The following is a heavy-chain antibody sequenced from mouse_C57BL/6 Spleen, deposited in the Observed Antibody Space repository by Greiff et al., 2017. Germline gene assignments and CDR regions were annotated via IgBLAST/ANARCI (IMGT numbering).Heavy chain of an antibody. J-gene: IGHJ2*01. CDR3: TRITTVVATVDY. Sequence: QVQLQQSGAELVRPGASVTLSCKASGYTFTDYEMHWVKQTPVHGLEWIGAIDPETGGTAYNQKFKGKAILTADKSSSTAYMELRGLTSEDSAVYYCTRITTVVATVDYWGQGTTLTVSS. D-gene: IGHD1-1*01. CDR1: GYTFTDYE. V-gene: IGHV1-15*01. CDR2: IDPETGGT.